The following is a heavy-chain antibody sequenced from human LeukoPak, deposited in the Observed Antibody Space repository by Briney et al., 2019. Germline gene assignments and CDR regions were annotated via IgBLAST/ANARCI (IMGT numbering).Heavy chain of an antibody. Sequence: GGSLRLSCAASGFTFSSYSMNWVRQAPGKGLEWVSFISTSSSYIHNADSVKGRFTISRDNAKNSLYLQMNSLRAEDTAVYYCARDPRGSIAVAGTDYWGQGTLVTVSS. CDR1: GFTFSSYS. J-gene: IGHJ4*02. V-gene: IGHV3-21*01. CDR2: ISTSSSYI. D-gene: IGHD6-19*01. CDR3: ARDPRGSIAVAGTDY.